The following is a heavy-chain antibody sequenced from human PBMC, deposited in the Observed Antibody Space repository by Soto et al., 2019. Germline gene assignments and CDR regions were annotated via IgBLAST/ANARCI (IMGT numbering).Heavy chain of an antibody. Sequence: PSETLSLTCAVSSGSISSSNWWSWVRQPPGKGLEWIGEIYHSGSTNYNPSLKSRVTISVDKSKNQFSLKLSSVTAADTAVYYCARVLLRGYEVGAPTQIDYWGQGTLVTVSS. J-gene: IGHJ4*02. D-gene: IGHD1-26*01. CDR1: SGSISSSNW. CDR3: ARVLLRGYEVGAPTQIDY. V-gene: IGHV4-4*02. CDR2: IYHSGST.